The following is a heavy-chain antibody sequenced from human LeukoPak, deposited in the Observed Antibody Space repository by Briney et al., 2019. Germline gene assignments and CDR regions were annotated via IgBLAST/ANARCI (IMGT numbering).Heavy chain of an antibody. V-gene: IGHV3-53*01. CDR2: IYSGGTT. CDR3: ARDETTVTSIDY. D-gene: IGHD4-17*01. CDR1: GFTVTTNY. J-gene: IGHJ4*02. Sequence: GGSLRLSCAASGFTVTTNYMNWVRQAPGKGLEWVAVIYSGGTTYYADSVKGRFTISRDNAKNSLYLQMNSLRAEDTAVYYCARDETTVTSIDYWGQGTLVTVSS.